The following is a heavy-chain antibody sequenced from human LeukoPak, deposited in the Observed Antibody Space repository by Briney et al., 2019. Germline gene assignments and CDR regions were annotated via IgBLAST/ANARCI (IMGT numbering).Heavy chain of an antibody. D-gene: IGHD1-26*01. CDR3: ARAKVGATLSFDY. CDR1: GYAFTSYD. CDR2: MSPNSGNT. J-gene: IGHJ4*02. V-gene: IGHV1-8*01. Sequence: EASVKVSCKASGYAFTSYDINWVRQATGQGLGWMGWMSPNSGNTGYAQKFQCRVSMNRNTSISTAYMELSSLRSEDTAVYYCARAKVGATLSFDYWGQGTLVTVSS.